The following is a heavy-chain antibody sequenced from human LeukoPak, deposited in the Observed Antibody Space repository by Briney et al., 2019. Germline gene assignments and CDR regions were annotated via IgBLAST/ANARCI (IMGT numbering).Heavy chain of an antibody. Sequence: GGSLTLSCAASGFTFRSYWMSWVRQAPGKGLEWVANIKQDGSEKYYVDSVKGRFTISRDNAKSSLYLQMNSLRAEDTAVYYCARDDIGYSYGYAYWGQGTLVTVSS. CDR1: GFTFRSYW. CDR2: IKQDGSEK. J-gene: IGHJ4*02. CDR3: ARDDIGYSYGYAY. V-gene: IGHV3-7*01. D-gene: IGHD5-18*01.